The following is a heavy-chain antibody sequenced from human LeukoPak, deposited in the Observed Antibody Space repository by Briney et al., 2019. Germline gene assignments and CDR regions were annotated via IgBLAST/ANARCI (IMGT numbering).Heavy chain of an antibody. CDR2: IKEDGTQK. CDR3: AKTGERDY. J-gene: IGHJ4*02. CDR1: GFTFNKSW. D-gene: IGHD7-27*01. Sequence: GGSLRLSCAASGFTFNKSWMSWVRQAPGKGPEWVANIKEDGTQKYYVDSVRGRFTISRDNAEDSLYLQMNSLRDEDTAVYYCAKTGERDYWGRGTLVTVSS. V-gene: IGHV3-7*01.